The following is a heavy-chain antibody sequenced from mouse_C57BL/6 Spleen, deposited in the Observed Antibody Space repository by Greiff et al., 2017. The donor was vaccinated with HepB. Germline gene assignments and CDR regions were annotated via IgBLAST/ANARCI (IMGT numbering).Heavy chain of an antibody. CDR2: INPSTGGT. Sequence: VQLQQSGPELVKPGASVKISCKASGYSFPGYYMNWVKQSPEKSLEWIGEINPSTGGTTYNQKFKAKATLTVDKSSSTAYMQLKSLTSEDSAVYYCARSDTTVDWYFDVWGTGTTVTVSS. J-gene: IGHJ1*03. CDR3: ARSDTTVDWYFDV. D-gene: IGHD1-1*01. CDR1: GYSFPGYY. V-gene: IGHV1-42*01.